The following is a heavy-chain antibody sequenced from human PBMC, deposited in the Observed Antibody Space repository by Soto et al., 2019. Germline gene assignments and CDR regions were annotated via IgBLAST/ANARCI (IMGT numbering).Heavy chain of an antibody. CDR1: GFTFSSYW. CDR2: INSDGSST. Sequence: GGSLRLSCAASGFTFSSYWMHWVRQAPGKGLVWVSRINSDGSSTSYADSVKGRFTISRDNAKNTLYLQMSSLRAEDTAVYYSARDRLFEELDYWGQGTLVTVSS. D-gene: IGHD3-10*02. J-gene: IGHJ4*02. V-gene: IGHV3-74*01. CDR3: ARDRLFEELDY.